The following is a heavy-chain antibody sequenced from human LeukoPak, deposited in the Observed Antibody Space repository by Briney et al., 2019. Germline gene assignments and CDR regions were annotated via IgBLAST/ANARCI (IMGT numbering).Heavy chain of an antibody. V-gene: IGHV1-69*01. J-gene: IGHJ4*02. D-gene: IGHD5-18*01. CDR2: IIPIFGTA. Sequence: SVKVSCKASGGTFSSYAISWVRQAPGQGLEWMGGIIPIFGTANYAQKFQGRVTITADESTSTAYMELSSLRSEDTAVYYCARDCGLDTAMVPFDCWGQGTLVTVSS. CDR1: GGTFSSYA. CDR3: ARDCGLDTAMVPFDC.